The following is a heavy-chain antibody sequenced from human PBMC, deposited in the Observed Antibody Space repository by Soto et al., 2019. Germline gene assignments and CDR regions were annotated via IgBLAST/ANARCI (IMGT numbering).Heavy chain of an antibody. CDR3: ARDPSEGSYYVFDY. Sequence: QVQLVESGGGVFQPGRSLRLSCATSGFTFGSFGMHWVRQAPGKGLEWVAVIWDDGRNKYYADSVKGRFTISRDNFKNTMYLQMSSLRAEDTAVYYCARDPSEGSYYVFDYWGQGALVTVSS. CDR2: IWDDGRNK. CDR1: GFTFGSFG. D-gene: IGHD3-10*01. V-gene: IGHV3-33*01. J-gene: IGHJ4*02.